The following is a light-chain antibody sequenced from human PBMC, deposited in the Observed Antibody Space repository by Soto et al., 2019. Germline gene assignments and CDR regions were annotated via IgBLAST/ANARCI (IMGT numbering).Light chain of an antibody. CDR2: DVS. V-gene: IGLV2-11*01. Sequence: QSVLTQPHSVSGSPGQSVTISCTGTSSDVGRYNYVSWYQQHPGKAPKLMIYDVSQRPSGVPDRFSGSKSGNMASLTISGLQAEDEADYYCSSYFDSDTWVFGGGTKVTVL. CDR3: SSYFDSDTWV. J-gene: IGLJ3*02. CDR1: SSDVGRYNY.